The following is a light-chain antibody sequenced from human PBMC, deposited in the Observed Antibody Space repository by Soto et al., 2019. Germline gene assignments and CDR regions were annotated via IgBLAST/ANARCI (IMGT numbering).Light chain of an antibody. CDR2: RAS. CDR3: QQYGSSPLT. J-gene: IGKJ4*01. CDR1: QSVSSDY. Sequence: EIVLTQSPGTLSLSLGERATLSCRASQSVSSDYVAWYRQKPGQVPTVLIYRASTRATGIPERFSGRGSGTDFTLTISRVEPEDFAVYYCQQYGSSPLTFAGGNRVEIK. V-gene: IGKV3-20*01.